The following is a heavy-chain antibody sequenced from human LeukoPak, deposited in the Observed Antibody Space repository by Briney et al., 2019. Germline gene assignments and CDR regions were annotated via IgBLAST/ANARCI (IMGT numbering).Heavy chain of an antibody. Sequence: GGSLRLSCAASGFTFSSYSRNWVRQAPGKGLEWVSYIISSSRTIYYADSVKGRFTISRDNAKNSLYLQMNSLRAEDTAVYYCARAPYYDFWSGPLTCYMDVWGKGTTVTVSS. V-gene: IGHV3-48*01. D-gene: IGHD3-3*01. CDR1: GFTFSSYS. CDR3: ARAPYYDFWSGPLTCYMDV. CDR2: IISSSRTI. J-gene: IGHJ6*03.